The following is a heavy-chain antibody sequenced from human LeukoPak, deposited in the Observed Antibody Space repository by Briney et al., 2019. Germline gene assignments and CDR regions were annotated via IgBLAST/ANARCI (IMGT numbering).Heavy chain of an antibody. Sequence: GASVKVSCKASGYTFTNYGISWVRQAPGQGLEWMGWISAYSGHTKYVQRLQGRVTMTTDTSTSTAYMELRSLRSDDTAVYYCARDQKYYDSSGYYYYYFDYWGQGTLVTVSS. CDR1: GYTFTNYG. V-gene: IGHV1-18*01. J-gene: IGHJ4*02. CDR2: ISAYSGHT. D-gene: IGHD3-22*01. CDR3: ARDQKYYDSSGYYYYYFDY.